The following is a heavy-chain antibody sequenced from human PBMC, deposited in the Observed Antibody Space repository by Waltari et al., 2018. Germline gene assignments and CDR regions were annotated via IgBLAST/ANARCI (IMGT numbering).Heavy chain of an antibody. CDR2: INHSGST. CDR1: GGSFSGYY. J-gene: IGHJ6*02. V-gene: IGHV4-34*01. D-gene: IGHD2-8*01. CDR3: ARCIVLIGYYYGMDV. Sequence: QVQLQQWGAGLLKPSETLSLTCAVYGGSFSGYYWSWIRQPPGKGLEWIGEINHSGSTNYNPSLKSRVTISVDTSKNQFSLKLSSVTAADTAVYYCARCIVLIGYYYGMDVWGQGTTVTVSS.